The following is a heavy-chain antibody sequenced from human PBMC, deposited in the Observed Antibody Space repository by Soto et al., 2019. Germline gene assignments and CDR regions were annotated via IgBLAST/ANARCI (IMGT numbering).Heavy chain of an antibody. CDR3: ARVSIAAYALDY. J-gene: IGHJ4*02. CDR2: IIPIFGTA. Sequence: SVKVSCKASGGTFSSYAISWVRQAPGQGLEWMGGIIPIFGTANYAQKFQGRVTITADKSTSTAYMELSSLRSEDTAVYYCARVSIAAYALDYWGQGTLVTVSS. D-gene: IGHD6-6*01. CDR1: GGTFSSYA. V-gene: IGHV1-69*06.